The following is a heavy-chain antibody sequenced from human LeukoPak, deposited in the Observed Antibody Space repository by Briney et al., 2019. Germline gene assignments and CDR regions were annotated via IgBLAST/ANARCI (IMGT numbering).Heavy chain of an antibody. V-gene: IGHV1-69*01. CDR2: IIPIFGTA. J-gene: IGHJ5*02. D-gene: IGHD2-15*01. CDR1: GGTFSSYA. Sequence: SVNVSCKASGGTFSSYAISWVRQAPGQGLEWMGGIIPIFGTANYAQKFQGRVTITADESTSTAYMELSSLRSEDTAVYYCARDCSGGSCYPYNWFDPWGQGTLVTVSS. CDR3: ARDCSGGSCYPYNWFDP.